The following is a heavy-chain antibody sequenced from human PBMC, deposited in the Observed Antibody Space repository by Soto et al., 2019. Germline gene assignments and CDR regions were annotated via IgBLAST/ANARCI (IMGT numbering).Heavy chain of an antibody. V-gene: IGHV4-39*01. CDR1: GGSISSSSYY. CDR3: ASEKYSSSSLSESYGMDV. Sequence: SETLSLTCTVSGGSISSSSYYWGWIRQPPGKGLEWIGSIYYSGSTYYNPSLKSRVTISVDTSKNQFSLKPSSVTAADTAVYYCASEKYSSSSLSESYGMDVWGQGTTVTVSS. CDR2: IYYSGST. D-gene: IGHD6-6*01. J-gene: IGHJ6*02.